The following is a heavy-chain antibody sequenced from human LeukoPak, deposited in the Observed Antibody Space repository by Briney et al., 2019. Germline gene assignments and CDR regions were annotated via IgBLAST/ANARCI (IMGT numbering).Heavy chain of an antibody. D-gene: IGHD6-13*01. V-gene: IGHV3-53*01. CDR3: ARAMAPEYDQGIGDGWFDP. Sequence: GGSLRLSCTVSGFTVSRNSMSWVRQAPGKGLEWLSFIYSDNTHYSDSVKGRFTIYRDNYKNAVYLKMNSLRAEDTAVYYCARAMAPEYDQGIGDGWFDPWGQGTLVTVSS. J-gene: IGHJ5*02. CDR2: IYSDNT. CDR1: GFTVSRNS.